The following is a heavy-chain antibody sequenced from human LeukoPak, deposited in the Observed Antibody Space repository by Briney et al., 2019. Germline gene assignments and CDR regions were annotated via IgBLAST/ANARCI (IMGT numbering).Heavy chain of an antibody. V-gene: IGHV3-30-3*01. CDR1: GFTFSSYA. CDR3: ARDYSSSLPNEPHFDY. Sequence: GGSLRLSCAASGFTFSSYAMHWVRQAPGKGLEWVAVISYDGSNKYYADSVKGRFTISRDNSKNTLYLQMNSLRAEDTAVYYCARDYSSSLPNEPHFDYWGQGTLVTVSS. CDR2: ISYDGSNK. J-gene: IGHJ4*02. D-gene: IGHD6-13*01.